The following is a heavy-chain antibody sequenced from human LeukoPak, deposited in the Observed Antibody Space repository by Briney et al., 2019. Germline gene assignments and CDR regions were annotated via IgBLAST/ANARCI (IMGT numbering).Heavy chain of an antibody. CDR3: ARDGAGGSDWYFDL. CDR2: IYYSGST. CDR1: GGSISSYY. Sequence: SETLSLTCTVSGGSISSYYWSWIRQPPGKGLEWIGYIYYSGSTYYNPSLKSRVTISVDTSKNQFSLKLSSVTAADTAVYYCARDGAGGSDWYFDLWGRGTLVTVSS. V-gene: IGHV4-59*12. D-gene: IGHD3-10*01. J-gene: IGHJ2*01.